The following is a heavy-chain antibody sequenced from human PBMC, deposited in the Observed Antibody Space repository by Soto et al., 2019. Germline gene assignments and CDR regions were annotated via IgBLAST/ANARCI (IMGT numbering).Heavy chain of an antibody. CDR1: GLSFSGYY. V-gene: IGHV4-34*01. CDR2: INHSGST. D-gene: IGHD4-17*01. CDR3: ARASTTVTTLDY. Sequence: PSETLSLTCAVYGLSFSGYYWTWIRQPPGTGLEWIGEINHSGSTNYNPSLKSRVTISVDRSKNQFSLKLSSVTAADTAAYYCARASTTVTTLDYWGQGTLVTVSS. J-gene: IGHJ4*02.